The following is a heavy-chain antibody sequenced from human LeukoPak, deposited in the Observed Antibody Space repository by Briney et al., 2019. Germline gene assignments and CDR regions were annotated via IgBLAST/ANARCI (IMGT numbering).Heavy chain of an antibody. Sequence: GSSVKVSCKASGYTFTGYYMHWVRQAPGQGLDGMGWINPNSGGTNYAQNFQGRVTMTRHTSISTAYMQLSRLRSDDTALYYCARLSAMVRGVLIGYYGMDVWGQGTTVTVSS. CDR2: INPNSGGT. CDR1: GYTFTGYY. V-gene: IGHV1-2*02. D-gene: IGHD3-10*01. CDR3: ARLSAMVRGVLIGYYGMDV. J-gene: IGHJ6*02.